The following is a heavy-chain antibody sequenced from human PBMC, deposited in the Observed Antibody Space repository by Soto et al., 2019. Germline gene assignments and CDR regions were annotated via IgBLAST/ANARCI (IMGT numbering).Heavy chain of an antibody. J-gene: IGHJ5*02. D-gene: IGHD2-2*01. Sequence: LETLSLTCTVSGGSVSSGSYYWSWIRQPPGKGLEWIGYIYYSGSTNYNPSLKSRVTISVDTSKNQFSLKLSSVTAADTAVYYCARVSCSSTSCAGQNWFDPWGQGTLVTVS. V-gene: IGHV4-61*01. CDR2: IYYSGST. CDR1: GGSVSSGSYY. CDR3: ARVSCSSTSCAGQNWFDP.